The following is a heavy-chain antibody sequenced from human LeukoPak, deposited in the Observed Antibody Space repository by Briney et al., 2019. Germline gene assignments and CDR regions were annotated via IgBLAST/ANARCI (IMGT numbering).Heavy chain of an antibody. CDR3: ARGHSSGWYLGMDV. J-gene: IGHJ6*03. CDR1: GFTVSNNY. Sequence: GGSLRLSCAASGFTVSNNYMSWVRQAPGKGLEWVSVIYSGGSTYYADSVKGRFTISRDNAKNTLYLQMNSLRAEDTAVYYCARGHSSGWYLGMDVWGKGTTVTVSS. D-gene: IGHD6-19*01. V-gene: IGHV3-53*01. CDR2: IYSGGST.